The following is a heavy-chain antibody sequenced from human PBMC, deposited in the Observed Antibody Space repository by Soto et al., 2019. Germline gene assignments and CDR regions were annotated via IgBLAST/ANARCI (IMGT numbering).Heavy chain of an antibody. CDR2: ISGSGGST. D-gene: IGHD3-10*01. CDR3: AKAERGGSGSYPTHFDY. V-gene: IGHV3-23*01. Sequence: PGGSLRLSCAASGFTFSSYAMSWVRQAPGKGLEWVSAISGSGGSTYYADSVKGRFTISRDNSKNTLYLQMNSLRAEDTAVYYCAKAERGGSGSYPTHFDYWGQGTLVTVSS. CDR1: GFTFSSYA. J-gene: IGHJ4*02.